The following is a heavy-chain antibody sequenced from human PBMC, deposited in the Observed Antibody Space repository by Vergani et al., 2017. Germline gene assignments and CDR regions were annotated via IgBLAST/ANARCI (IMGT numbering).Heavy chain of an antibody. V-gene: IGHV3-48*03. CDR2: ISSSGSTT. CDR1: GFTFSGYE. D-gene: IGHD6-13*01. J-gene: IGHJ4*02. CDR3: ARGRGLSGSSSWDLDY. Sequence: EVQLVESGGDLVQPGGSPRLSCAASGFTFSGYEMNWVRQAPGKGLEWVSYISSSGSTTYYADSMKGRFTITRDSAKNPLYLQMNSLRAEDTAIYYCARGRGLSGSSSWDLDYWGQGTLVTVSS.